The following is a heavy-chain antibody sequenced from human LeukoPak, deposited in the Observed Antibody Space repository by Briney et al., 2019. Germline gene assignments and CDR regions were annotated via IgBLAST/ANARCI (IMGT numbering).Heavy chain of an antibody. CDR3: ARNKGWELPAELDS. Sequence: GRSLRLSCAASGFTFKNSWMSWVRQAPGKGLEWVANIKQDGGEKYYVDSVKGRFTISRDDAKTSVYLQMNSLRAEDTAVYYCARNKGWELPAELDSWGQGTLVTVSS. CDR1: GFTFKNSW. D-gene: IGHD2-15*01. J-gene: IGHJ4*02. V-gene: IGHV3-7*01. CDR2: IKQDGGEK.